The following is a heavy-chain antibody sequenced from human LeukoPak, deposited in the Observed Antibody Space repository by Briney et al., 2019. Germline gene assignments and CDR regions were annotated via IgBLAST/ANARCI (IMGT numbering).Heavy chain of an antibody. CDR3: ARDGDDNGDYVLGWFDP. V-gene: IGHV1-2*02. Sequence: ASVKVSCKASGYRFRDYYMHWVRQAPGQGLEWMGWINPNSGGTMYAQKFQGRVAMTRDTSINTAYMELSRLTSDDTAVYYCARDGDDNGDYVLGWFDPWGQGTLVTVST. D-gene: IGHD4-17*01. J-gene: IGHJ5*02. CDR1: GYRFRDYY. CDR2: INPNSGGT.